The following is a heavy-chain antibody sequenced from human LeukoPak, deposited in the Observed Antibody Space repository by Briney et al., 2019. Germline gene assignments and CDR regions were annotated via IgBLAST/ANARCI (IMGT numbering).Heavy chain of an antibody. J-gene: IGHJ5*02. CDR2: IYSRGST. Sequence: SETLSLTCTVFGGSISSSGYYWGWIRQPPGKGLEWFGSIYSRGSTYYNPSLKSRVTISVDTSKNQFSLKLSSVTAADTAVYYCAGSGATYWFDPWGQGTLVTVSS. CDR1: GGSISSSGYY. CDR3: AGSGATYWFDP. V-gene: IGHV4-39*01. D-gene: IGHD5-12*01.